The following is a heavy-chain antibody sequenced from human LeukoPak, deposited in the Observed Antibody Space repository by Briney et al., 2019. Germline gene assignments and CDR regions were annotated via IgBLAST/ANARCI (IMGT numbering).Heavy chain of an antibody. D-gene: IGHD6-6*01. J-gene: IGHJ4*02. CDR3: ARDRSVGVLPAPPFDF. CDR2: VFHSGNT. V-gene: IGHV4-38-2*02. CDR1: GYSISSTYY. Sequence: SETLSLTCTVSGYSISSTYYWGWIRQPPGKGLEWVGSVFHSGNTYYNPSLKSRHTISADTSKNQFSLTLTSVTAADTAVYYCARDRSVGVLPAPPFDFWGQGTLVTVSS.